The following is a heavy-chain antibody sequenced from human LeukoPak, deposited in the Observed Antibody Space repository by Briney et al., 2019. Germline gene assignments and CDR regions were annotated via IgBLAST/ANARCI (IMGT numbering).Heavy chain of an antibody. Sequence: SETLSLTCAVYGGSFSGYYWSWIRQPPGKGLEWIGEINHSGSTNYNPSLKSRVTISVDTSKNQFSLKLSSVTAADTAVYYCARVRGGYCTNGVCRTSYCYYYYGMDVWGQGTTVTVSS. D-gene: IGHD2-8*01. CDR2: INHSGST. J-gene: IGHJ6*02. CDR3: ARVRGGYCTNGVCRTSYCYYYYGMDV. CDR1: GGSFSGYY. V-gene: IGHV4-34*01.